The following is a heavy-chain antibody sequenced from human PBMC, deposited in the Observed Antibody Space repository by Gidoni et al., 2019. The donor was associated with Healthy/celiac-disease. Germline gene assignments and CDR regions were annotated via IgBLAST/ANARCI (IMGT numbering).Heavy chain of an antibody. CDR2: INPSGGST. J-gene: IGHJ5*02. CDR1: AYTFTSYY. D-gene: IGHD1-1*01. V-gene: IGHV1-46*01. CDR3: ARDPGTPRGFEP. Sequence: QVQLVQSRAEVKKPGASVKGSCKDYAYTFTSYYMHWVRQAPGQGLEGMGIINPSGGSTSYAQKFQGRVTMTRDTSTSTVYMELSSLRSEDTAVYYCARDPGTPRGFEPWGQGTLVTVSS.